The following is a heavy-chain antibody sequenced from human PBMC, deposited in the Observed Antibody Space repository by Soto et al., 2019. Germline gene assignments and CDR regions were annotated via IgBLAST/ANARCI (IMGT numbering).Heavy chain of an antibody. J-gene: IGHJ4*02. V-gene: IGHV3-23*01. CDR1: GFTFSSYA. CDR2: ISGSGATT. CDR3: AKDWVYCSGGSCPRPFDY. Sequence: EVQLLESGGGLVQPGGSLRLSCAASGFTFSSYAMTWVRQAPGKGLEWVSTISGSGATTHYADSVKGRFTISRDNSKITLCLQMNSLRAEDTAVYYCAKDWVYCSGGSCPRPFDYWGQGTLVTVSS. D-gene: IGHD2-15*01.